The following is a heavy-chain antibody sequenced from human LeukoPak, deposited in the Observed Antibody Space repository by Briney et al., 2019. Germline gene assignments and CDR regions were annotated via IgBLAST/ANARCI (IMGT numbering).Heavy chain of an antibody. Sequence: SETLSLTCTVSGGSISSGSYYWSWIRQPAGKGLEWIGRIYTSGSTNYNPSLKSRVTISVDTSKNQFSLKLSSVTAADTAVSYCARVRGGYYPEGYYYYNNMEVWPKGPRPPSP. CDR1: GGSISSGSYY. V-gene: IGHV4-61*02. CDR3: ARVRGGYYPEGYYYYNNMEV. D-gene: IGHD3-10*01. CDR2: IYTSGST. J-gene: IGHJ6*03.